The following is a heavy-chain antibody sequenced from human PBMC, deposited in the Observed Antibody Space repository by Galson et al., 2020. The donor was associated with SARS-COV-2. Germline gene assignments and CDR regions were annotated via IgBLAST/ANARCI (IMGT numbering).Heavy chain of an antibody. V-gene: IGHV4-31*03. CDR3: ARDSRMQLWNYYYGMDV. Sequence: ETLETLSLTCTVSGASISSGAYDWGWIRQLPGKGLEWLGYISYSGSTYYNPSLKSRITISIDTSKNQFSLKVNSVTAADTAVYYCARDSRMQLWNYYYGMDVWGQGTTVTVSS. CDR2: ISYSGST. D-gene: IGHD5-18*01. J-gene: IGHJ6*02. CDR1: GASISSGAYD.